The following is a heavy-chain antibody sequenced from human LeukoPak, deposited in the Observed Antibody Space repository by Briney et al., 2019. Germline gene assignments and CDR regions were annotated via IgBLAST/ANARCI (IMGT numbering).Heavy chain of an antibody. CDR2: IVPILGTA. V-gene: IGHV1-69*04. Sequence: EASVKVSCKASGGTFSTYAISWVLQAPGQGLEWVGSIVPILGTANYAQNFQGRVTITADRSTTTAYMELSSLRSEDTAVYYCARVPQGSSWPYYFDYWGQGTLVIVSS. J-gene: IGHJ4*02. D-gene: IGHD6-13*01. CDR1: GGTFSTYA. CDR3: ARVPQGSSWPYYFDY.